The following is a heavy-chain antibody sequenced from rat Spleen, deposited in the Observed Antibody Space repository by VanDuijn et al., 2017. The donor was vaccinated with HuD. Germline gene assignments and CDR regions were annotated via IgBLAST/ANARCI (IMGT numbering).Heavy chain of an antibody. V-gene: IGHV2-32*01. CDR2: IWSGGNT. Sequence: QVQLKESGPGLMQPSQTLSLTCIVSGFSLTNYHVHWVRQSPGKGLERMAVIWSGGNTDYNSAIRSRLSISRDTSKSQVFLKMNSLQTEDTAMYFCARGSADYWGQGVMVTVSS. CDR1: GFSLTNYH. CDR3: ARGSADY. J-gene: IGHJ2*01.